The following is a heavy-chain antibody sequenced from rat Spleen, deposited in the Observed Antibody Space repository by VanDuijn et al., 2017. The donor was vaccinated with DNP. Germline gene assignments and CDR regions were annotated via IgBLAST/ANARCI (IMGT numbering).Heavy chain of an antibody. CDR2: ITSSGGST. Sequence: EVKLVESGGGLVQPGRSLKLSCAASGFNFNDYWMGWVRQAPGKGLEWVASITSSGGSTYYPDSVKGRFTISRDNAKNTLYLQMNSLRSEDTATYYCARGNDGYYPNWHFDFWGPGTMVTVSS. D-gene: IGHD1-12*03. CDR3: ARGNDGYYPNWHFDF. V-gene: IGHV5-31*01. J-gene: IGHJ1*01. CDR1: GFNFNDYW.